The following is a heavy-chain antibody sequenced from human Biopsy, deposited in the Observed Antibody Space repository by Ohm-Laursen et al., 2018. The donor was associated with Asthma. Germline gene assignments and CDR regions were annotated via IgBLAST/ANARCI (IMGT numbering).Heavy chain of an antibody. D-gene: IGHD3-22*01. CDR1: GFKFDEYT. CDR3: AKVRSDWVITESFDY. J-gene: IGHJ4*02. Sequence: SLRLSCTATGFKFDEYTVHWVRQAPGKGLEWVSGISWNSATIGYADSVEGRFTISRDNAKNSVFLHMDSLRPEDTAFYYCAKVRSDWVITESFDYWGQGVLVTVSS. CDR2: ISWNSATI. V-gene: IGHV3-9*01.